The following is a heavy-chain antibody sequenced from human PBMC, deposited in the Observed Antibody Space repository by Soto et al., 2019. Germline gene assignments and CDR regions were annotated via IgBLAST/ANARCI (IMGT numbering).Heavy chain of an antibody. V-gene: IGHV4-39*01. D-gene: IGHD2-2*01. CDR1: GGSISSSSYY. Sequence: QLQLQESGPGLVKPSETLSLTCTVSGGSISSSSYYWGWIRQPPGKGLEWIGSIYYSGSTYYNPSLKSRVTISVDTSKNQFSLKLSSVTAADTAVYYCARGNSTPDYFDYWGQGTLVTVSS. J-gene: IGHJ4*02. CDR3: ARGNSTPDYFDY. CDR2: IYYSGST.